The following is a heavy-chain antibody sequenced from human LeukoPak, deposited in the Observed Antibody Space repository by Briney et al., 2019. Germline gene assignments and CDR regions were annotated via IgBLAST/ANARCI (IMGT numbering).Heavy chain of an antibody. V-gene: IGHV4-34*01. J-gene: IGHJ5*02. Sequence: SETLSPTCAVYGGSFSGYYWSWIRQPPGKGLEWIGEINHSGSTNYNPSLKSRVTISVDTSKNQFSLKLSSVTAADTAVYYCARGYYYDSSGYFPWGQGTLVTVSS. CDR1: GGSFSGYY. D-gene: IGHD3-22*01. CDR3: ARGYYYDSSGYFP. CDR2: INHSGST.